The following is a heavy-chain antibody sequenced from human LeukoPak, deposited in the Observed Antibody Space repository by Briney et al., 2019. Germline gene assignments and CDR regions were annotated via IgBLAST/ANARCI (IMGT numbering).Heavy chain of an antibody. CDR3: ARVGITGA. Sequence: PGGSLRLSCAASGFTVSSNYMSWVRQAPGKGLEWVSSISSSSSYIYYADSVKGRFTISRDNAKNSLYLQMNSLRAEDTAVYYCARVGITGAWGQGTMVTVSS. D-gene: IGHD7-27*01. CDR2: ISSSSSYI. V-gene: IGHV3-21*01. CDR1: GFTVSSNY. J-gene: IGHJ3*01.